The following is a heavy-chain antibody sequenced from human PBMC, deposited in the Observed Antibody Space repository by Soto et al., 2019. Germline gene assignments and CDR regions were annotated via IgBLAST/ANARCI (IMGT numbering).Heavy chain of an antibody. J-gene: IGHJ4*02. V-gene: IGHV3-9*01. CDR2: ISWNSGSI. D-gene: IGHD6-13*01. CDR3: AKDSSSSWYPCFDY. CDR1: GFTFDDYA. Sequence: PGASLRLACAASGFTFDDYAMHWVRHAPGKGLEWVSGISWNSGSIGYADSVKGRFTISRDNAKNSLYLQMNSLRAEDTALYYCAKDSSSSWYPCFDYWGQGTLVTVSS.